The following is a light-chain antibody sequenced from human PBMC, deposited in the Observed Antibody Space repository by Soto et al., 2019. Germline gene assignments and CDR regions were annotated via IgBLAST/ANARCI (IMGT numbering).Light chain of an antibody. V-gene: IGKV3-20*01. J-gene: IGKJ1*01. CDR1: QSVSNNY. Sequence: EIVLTQSPGTLSLSPGERATLSRRAAQSVSNNYLAWYQQKPGQAPRLLIYGASSRATGIPDRFSGSGSGTVFTLTISRLEPEDFAMYYCQQYGSSRTFGQGTKVDI. CDR2: GAS. CDR3: QQYGSSRT.